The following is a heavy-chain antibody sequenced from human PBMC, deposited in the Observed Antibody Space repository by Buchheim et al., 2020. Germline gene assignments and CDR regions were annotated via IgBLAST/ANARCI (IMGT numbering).Heavy chain of an antibody. Sequence: QVQLVQSGAEVKKPGASVKVSCKASGYTFTDSYMHWVRQAPGQGLEWMGWINPNSGGTNYAQKFQGWVTMTRDPSISTASMELSRLTSDDTAVYYCARANVDTAMVPYYYYGMDVWGQGTT. CDR2: INPNSGGT. CDR3: ARANVDTAMVPYYYYGMDV. CDR1: GYTFTDSY. D-gene: IGHD5-18*01. V-gene: IGHV1-2*04. J-gene: IGHJ6*02.